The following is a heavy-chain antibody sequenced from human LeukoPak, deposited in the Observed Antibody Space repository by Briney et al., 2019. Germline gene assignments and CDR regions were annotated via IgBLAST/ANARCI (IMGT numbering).Heavy chain of an antibody. J-gene: IGHJ4*02. CDR2: IYTSGST. CDR3: ARLGGVNYYDSSGTDY. CDR1: GGSISSYY. D-gene: IGHD3-22*01. V-gene: IGHV4-4*07. Sequence: SETLSLTCTVSGGSISSYYWSWIRQPAGKGLEWIGRIYTSGSTNYNPSLKSRVTMSVDTSKNQFSLKLISVTAADTAVYYCARLGGVNYYDSSGTDYWGQGTLVTVSS.